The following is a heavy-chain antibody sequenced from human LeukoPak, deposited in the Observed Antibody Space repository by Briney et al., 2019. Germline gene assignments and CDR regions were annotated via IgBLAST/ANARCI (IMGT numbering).Heavy chain of an antibody. D-gene: IGHD6-6*01. V-gene: IGHV3-21*01. CDR2: IDRSNSDI. CDR3: TRDPGYSSSSISF. CDR1: GFALSGYS. J-gene: IGHJ4*02. Sequence: NPVGSLRLSCAASGFALSGYSINWVRQAPGKGLEWVSFIDRSNSDIYYADSVKGRFTISRDNARESVFLQLNRLRAEDTAVYYCTRDPGYSSSSISFWGQGTLVTVSS.